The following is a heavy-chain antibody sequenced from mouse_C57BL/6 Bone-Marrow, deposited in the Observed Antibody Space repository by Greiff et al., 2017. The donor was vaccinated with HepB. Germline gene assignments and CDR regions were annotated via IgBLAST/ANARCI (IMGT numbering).Heavy chain of an antibody. D-gene: IGHD2-4*01. CDR3: ARGGITTSYAMDY. J-gene: IGHJ4*01. Sequence: EVKLVESGGGLVKPGGSLKLSCAASGFTFSSYVMSWVRQTPEKRLEWVASISSGGSTYYSDSVKGRFTISRDNARNILYLQMSSLRSDDTAMYYCARGGITTSYAMDYWGQGTSVTVSS. CDR2: ISSGGST. V-gene: IGHV5-6-5*01. CDR1: GFTFSSYV.